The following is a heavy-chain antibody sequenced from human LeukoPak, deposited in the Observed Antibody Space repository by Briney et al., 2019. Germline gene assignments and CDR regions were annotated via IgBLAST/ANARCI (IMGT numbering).Heavy chain of an antibody. D-gene: IGHD4-17*01. Sequence: PGGSLRLSCAASGFSDSSSGIHWVRQARGKGLDWLAFIQYDGRNKYYADSVKGRFTVSRDNSKNTLTMFLQMNSLRVEDRAVYYCAKGGDYALYYWGQGTLVTVSS. CDR2: IQYDGRNK. J-gene: IGHJ4*02. CDR1: GFSDSSSG. CDR3: AKGGDYALYY. V-gene: IGHV3-30*02.